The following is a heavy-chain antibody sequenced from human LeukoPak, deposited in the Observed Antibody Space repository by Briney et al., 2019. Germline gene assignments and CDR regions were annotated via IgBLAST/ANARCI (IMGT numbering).Heavy chain of an antibody. D-gene: IGHD4-17*01. CDR3: ARRPPYGDYGY. CDR2: IYHSGST. CDR1: GGSISSYY. V-gene: IGHV4-59*12. J-gene: IGHJ4*02. Sequence: SETLSLTCTVSGGSISSYYWSWIRQPPGKGLEWIGEIYHSGSTNYNPSLKSRVTISVDKSKNQFSLKLSSVTAADTAVYYCARRPPYGDYGYWGQGTLVTVSS.